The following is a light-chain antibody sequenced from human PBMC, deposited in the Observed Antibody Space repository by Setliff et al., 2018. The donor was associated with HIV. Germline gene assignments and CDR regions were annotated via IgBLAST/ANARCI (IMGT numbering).Light chain of an antibody. V-gene: IGKV4-1*01. J-gene: IGKJ4*01. Sequence: DIVMTQSPDSLAVSLGERATINCRSSQSVLYSSNNRNYLAWYQHKAGQPPKLLIYWASTRESGVPDRFSGGGSGTDFTLTISSLQAEDVAVYYCQKYLSSRTFGGGDQGGYQT. CDR2: WAS. CDR3: QKYLSSRT. CDR1: QSVLYSSNNRNY.